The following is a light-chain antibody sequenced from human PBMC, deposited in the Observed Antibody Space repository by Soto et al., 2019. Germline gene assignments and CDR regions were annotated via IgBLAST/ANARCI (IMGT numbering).Light chain of an antibody. V-gene: IGKV1-27*01. CDR1: QGITNY. CDR3: QKYNSAPLT. CDR2: AAS. J-gene: IGKJ4*01. Sequence: IQMAQYPSSLSASVGDRVTITCRASQGITNYLAWYQQKPGKVPKLLIYAASTSQSGVPSRFSGSGSGTDFTLTISSLQPEDVATYYCQKYNSAPLTFGGGTKVEIK.